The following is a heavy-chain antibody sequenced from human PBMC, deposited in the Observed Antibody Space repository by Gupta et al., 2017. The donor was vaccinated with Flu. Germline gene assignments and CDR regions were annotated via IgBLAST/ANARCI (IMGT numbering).Heavy chain of an antibody. D-gene: IGHD3-3*01. Sequence: PGQGLEWMGRFGPHTGGTEFAEKFQGRVTMTGDASISTAYMELSSLRSDDTAVYYCAREEYGDNSRFFLYMGVWGKGTTVTVSS. CDR3: AREEYGDNSRFFLYMGV. V-gene: IGHV1-2*06. CDR2: FGPHTGGT. J-gene: IGHJ6*03.